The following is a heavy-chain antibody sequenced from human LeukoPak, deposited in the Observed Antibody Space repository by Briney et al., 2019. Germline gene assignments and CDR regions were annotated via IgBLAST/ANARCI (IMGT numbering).Heavy chain of an antibody. J-gene: IGHJ6*02. V-gene: IGHV4-61*02. D-gene: IGHD3-22*01. CDR1: GYSISRSSYY. CDR3: ARADMYYYDSSGFSAFLSDYYYGMDV. Sequence: PSETLSLTCTVSGYSISRSSYYWSWIRQPAGKGLEWIGRIYTSGSTNYNPSLKSRVTMSVDTSKNQFSLKLSSVTAADTAVYYCARADMYYYDSSGFSAFLSDYYYGMDVWGQGTTVTVSS. CDR2: IYTSGST.